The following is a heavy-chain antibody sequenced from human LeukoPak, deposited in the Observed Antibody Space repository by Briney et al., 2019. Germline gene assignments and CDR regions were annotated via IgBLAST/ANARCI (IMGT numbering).Heavy chain of an antibody. V-gene: IGHV3-21*01. J-gene: IGHJ5*02. D-gene: IGHD2-2*01. CDR3: AKDRISSYPGLWSDP. Sequence: PGGSLRLSCAASGFTFSSYSMNWVRQAPGKGLEWVSSISSSSSYIYYADSVKGRFTISRDNAKNSLYLQMNSLRAEDTAVYYCAKDRISSYPGLWSDPWGQGTLVTVSS. CDR2: ISSSSSYI. CDR1: GFTFSSYS.